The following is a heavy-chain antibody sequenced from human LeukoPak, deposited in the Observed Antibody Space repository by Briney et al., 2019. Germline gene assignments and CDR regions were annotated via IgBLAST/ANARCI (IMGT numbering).Heavy chain of an antibody. CDR1: GFTFSDHY. CDR3: ASRGYSYGYAFDI. CDR2: ISSSSSYT. D-gene: IGHD5-18*01. V-gene: IGHV3-11*06. Sequence: GGSLRLSCAASGFTFSDHYMGWIRQAPGKGLEGVSYISSSSSYTNYADSVKGRFTISRDNAKNSLYLQMNSLRAEDTAVYYCASRGYSYGYAFDIWGQGTMVTVSS. J-gene: IGHJ3*02.